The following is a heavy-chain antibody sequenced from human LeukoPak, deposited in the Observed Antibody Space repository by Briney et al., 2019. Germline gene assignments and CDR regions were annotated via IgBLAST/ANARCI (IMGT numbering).Heavy chain of an antibody. CDR2: IKSISYGGTI. D-gene: IGHD1-7*01. CDR1: GFNFNDAW. V-gene: IGHV3-15*01. CDR3: TRTWPGNTCFNF. J-gene: IGHJ4*02. Sequence: GGSLRLSCATSGFNFNDAWMNWVRQAPGKGLEWLGRIKSISYGGTIDYAAPVKGRFTISRDDSKTTLYLQMDSLETEDTAIYYCTRTWPGNTCFNFWGQGTLVTVSS.